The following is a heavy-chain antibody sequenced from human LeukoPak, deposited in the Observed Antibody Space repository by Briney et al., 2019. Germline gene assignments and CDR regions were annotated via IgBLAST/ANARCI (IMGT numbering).Heavy chain of an antibody. D-gene: IGHD3-16*01. V-gene: IGHV3-23*01. J-gene: IGHJ1*01. CDR3: AKDDDWGRYKH. Sequence: PGRSLRLSCAASGFTFDDYAMNWVRQAPGKGLEWVSGISPSGDITYYTDSVRGRFTISRDNFKNTPSLQVNSLRAEDTAMYYCAKDDDWGRYKHWGQGTLVTVSS. CDR2: ISPSGDIT. CDR1: GFTFDDYA.